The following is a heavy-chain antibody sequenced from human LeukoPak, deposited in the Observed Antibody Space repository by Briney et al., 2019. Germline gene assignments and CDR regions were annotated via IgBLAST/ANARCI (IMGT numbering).Heavy chain of an antibody. Sequence: GGSLRLSCAASGFTLSSYAMSWVRQAPGKGLEWVSAISGSGGSTYYADSVKGRFTISRDNSKNTLYLQMNSLRAEDTAVYYCAKGRRFLEWLFDYWGQGTLVTVSS. J-gene: IGHJ4*02. D-gene: IGHD3-3*01. CDR2: ISGSGGST. CDR1: GFTLSSYA. CDR3: AKGRRFLEWLFDY. V-gene: IGHV3-23*01.